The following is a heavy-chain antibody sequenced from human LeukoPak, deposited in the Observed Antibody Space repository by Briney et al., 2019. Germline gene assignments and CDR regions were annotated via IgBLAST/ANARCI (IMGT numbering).Heavy chain of an antibody. D-gene: IGHD4-17*01. J-gene: IGHJ4*02. CDR3: ARDPDYVDYGFDY. CDR2: ISSSGSTI. CDR1: GFTFSSYE. Sequence: GGSLRLSCAASGFTFSSYEMNWVRQAPGKGLEWVSYISSSGSTIYYADSVKGRFTIYRDNAKNSLYLQMNSLRAEDTAVYYCARDPDYVDYGFDYWGQGTLGTVSS. V-gene: IGHV3-48*03.